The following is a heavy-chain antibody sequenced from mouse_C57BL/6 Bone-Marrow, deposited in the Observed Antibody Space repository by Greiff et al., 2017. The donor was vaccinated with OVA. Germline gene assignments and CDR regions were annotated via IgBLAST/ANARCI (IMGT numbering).Heavy chain of an antibody. CDR1: GYTFTDYY. CDR3: ARTSVATVDYYAMDY. V-gene: IGHV1-19*01. D-gene: IGHD1-1*01. CDR2: IPTHHGST. Sequence: VQLQQSGPVLVKPGASGKRAWKASGYTFTDYYMNWVKQRHAPRLEWIGVIPTHHGSTSHNQKFKGKATLTVDKSSSTAYMELNSLTSEDSAVYYCARTSVATVDYYAMDYWGQGTSVTVSS. J-gene: IGHJ4*01.